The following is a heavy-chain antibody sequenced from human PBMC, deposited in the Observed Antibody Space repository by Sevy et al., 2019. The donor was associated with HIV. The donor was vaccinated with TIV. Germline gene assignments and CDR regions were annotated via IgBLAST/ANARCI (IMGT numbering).Heavy chain of an antibody. CDR2: IYPGDSDT. V-gene: IGHV5-51*01. J-gene: IGHJ6*02. CDR3: ARHQYSSSSSYYYYGMDV. CDR1: GYSFTSYW. Sequence: GESLKISCKGSGYSFTSYWIGWVRQMPGKGLEWMGIIYPGDSDTRYSPSFQGQVTISAEKSISTAYLQWSSLKASDTAMYYCARHQYSSSSSYYYYGMDVWGQGTTVTVSS. D-gene: IGHD6-6*01.